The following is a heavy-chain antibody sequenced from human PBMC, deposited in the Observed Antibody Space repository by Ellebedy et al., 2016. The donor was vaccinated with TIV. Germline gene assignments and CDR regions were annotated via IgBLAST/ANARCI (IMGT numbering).Heavy chain of an antibody. CDR3: AKDEGGYCSGGSCYSLYYYYYGMDV. D-gene: IGHD2-15*01. Sequence: GESLKISXAASGFTFSSYGMHWVRQAPGKGLEWVAVISYDGSNKYHADSVKGRFTISRDNSKNTLYLQMNSLRAEDTAVYYCAKDEGGYCSGGSCYSLYYYYYGMDVWGQGTTVTVSS. CDR2: ISYDGSNK. CDR1: GFTFSSYG. J-gene: IGHJ6*02. V-gene: IGHV3-30*18.